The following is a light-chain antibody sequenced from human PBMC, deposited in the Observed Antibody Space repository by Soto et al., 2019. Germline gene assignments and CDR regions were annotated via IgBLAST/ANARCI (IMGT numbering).Light chain of an antibody. CDR2: GAS. CDR3: QQYGSSHRT. J-gene: IGKJ1*01. CDR1: QTVSTS. Sequence: EIVMTQSPATLSVSPGERATLSCRASQTVSTSLAWYQQKPGQPPRLLIQGASTRATGVPARFSGSGSGTEFTLSISRLEPEDLAVYFCQQYGSSHRTFGQGTKV. V-gene: IGKV3-15*01.